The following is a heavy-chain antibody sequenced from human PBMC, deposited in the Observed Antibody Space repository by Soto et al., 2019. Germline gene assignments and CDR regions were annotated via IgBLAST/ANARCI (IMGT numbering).Heavy chain of an antibody. CDR1: GFTFSTYS. Sequence: EVQLVESGGRLVQPGGSLRLSCAASGFTFSTYSMNWVRQAPGKGLEWISYISSSSDIIYYADSVKGRFTISRDNAKNSLALQMNSLSDEDTAVYYCARPYSNRWSIFYGLDVWGQGTTVTVSS. J-gene: IGHJ6*02. V-gene: IGHV3-48*02. CDR2: ISSSSDII. D-gene: IGHD6-13*01. CDR3: ARPYSNRWSIFYGLDV.